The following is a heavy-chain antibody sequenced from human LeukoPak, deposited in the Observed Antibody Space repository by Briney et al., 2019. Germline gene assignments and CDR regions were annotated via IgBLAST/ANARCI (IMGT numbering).Heavy chain of an antibody. V-gene: IGHV4-30-4*01. CDR1: GGSISSGDYY. CDR3: ARGTNWGSTYYFDY. D-gene: IGHD7-27*01. Sequence: SETLSLTCTVPGGSISSGDYYWSWIRQPPGKGLEWIGYIYYSGSTYYNPSLKSRVTISVDTSKNQFSLKLSSVTAADTAVYYCARGTNWGSTYYFDYWGQGTLVTVSS. CDR2: IYYSGST. J-gene: IGHJ4*02.